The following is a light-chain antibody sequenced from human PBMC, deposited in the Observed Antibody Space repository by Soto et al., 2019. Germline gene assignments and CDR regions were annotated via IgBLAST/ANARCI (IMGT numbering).Light chain of an antibody. CDR3: QQNGSSPIT. V-gene: IGKV3-20*01. CDR1: QSVGSSH. J-gene: IGKJ5*01. CDR2: GAS. Sequence: DIVLTQSPGTLSLSPGERATLSCRASQSVGSSHLAWYQQKPGQDPRLLIYGASSRATGIPDRFSGSGSGTDFTLTISRLETEDLAGYYCQQNGSSPITFGQVTRLEI.